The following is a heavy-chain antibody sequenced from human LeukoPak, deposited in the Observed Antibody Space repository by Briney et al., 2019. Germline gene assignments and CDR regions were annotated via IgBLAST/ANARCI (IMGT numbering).Heavy chain of an antibody. D-gene: IGHD2-15*01. CDR1: GFTFSSYW. V-gene: IGHV3-7*01. CDR2: IKQDGSEK. J-gene: IGHJ5*01. CDR3: ARDIAQCSGGTCYDIRFDF. Sequence: GGSLRLSCAASGFTFSSYWMSWVRQAPGKGLEWVANIKQDGSEKYYVDSVRGRFTISRDNAKNSLYLQMNSLRADDTAVYYCARDIAQCSGGTCYDIRFDFWGPGTLVTVSS.